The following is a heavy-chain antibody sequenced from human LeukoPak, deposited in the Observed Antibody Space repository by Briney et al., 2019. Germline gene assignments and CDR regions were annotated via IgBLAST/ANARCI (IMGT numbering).Heavy chain of an antibody. J-gene: IGHJ4*02. CDR2: IYYSASI. Sequence: SETLSLTCTVSGGSVSSGSYYWSWIRQPPGKGLEWIGYIYYSASINYNPSLKSRVTISVGTSNNQFSLKLSSVTAADTAVYYCARGSRGYSYGWGQGTLVTVSS. CDR3: ARGSRGYSYG. V-gene: IGHV4-61*01. D-gene: IGHD5-18*01. CDR1: GGSVSSGSYY.